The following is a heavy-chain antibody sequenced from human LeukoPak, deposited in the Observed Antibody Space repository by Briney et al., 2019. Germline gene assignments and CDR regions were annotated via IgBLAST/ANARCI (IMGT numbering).Heavy chain of an antibody. D-gene: IGHD2-15*01. J-gene: IGHJ6*02. CDR1: GGSITTYY. CDR3: ARDCSGGRCYNGIVAGMDV. V-gene: IGHV4-59*01. Sequence: SETLSLTCTVSGGSITTYYWSWIRQPPGKGLEWIGYIFYSGDTNYNPSLKSRVTMSVDMSKNQLSLNLSSVTAADTAAYYCARDCSGGRCYNGIVAGMDVWGQGTTVTVSS. CDR2: IFYSGDT.